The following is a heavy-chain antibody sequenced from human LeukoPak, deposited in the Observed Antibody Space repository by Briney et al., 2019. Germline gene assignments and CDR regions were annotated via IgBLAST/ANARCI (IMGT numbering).Heavy chain of an antibody. CDR2: INHSGST. CDR1: GGSFSGYY. V-gene: IGHV4-34*01. J-gene: IGHJ4*02. D-gene: IGHD6-19*01. CDR3: AKDLSSGWDAFDY. Sequence: KPSETLSLTCAVYGGSFSGYYWSWIRQPPGKGLEWIGEINHSGSTNYNPSLKSRVTISVDTSKNQFSLKLSSVTAADTAVYYCAKDLSSGWDAFDYWGQGTLVTVSS.